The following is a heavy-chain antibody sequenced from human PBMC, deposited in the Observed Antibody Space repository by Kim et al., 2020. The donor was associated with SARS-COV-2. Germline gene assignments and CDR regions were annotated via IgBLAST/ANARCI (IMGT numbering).Heavy chain of an antibody. D-gene: IGHD3-22*01. V-gene: IGHV4-31*02. CDR3: ARAPITMIVVVKAFDI. J-gene: IGHJ3*02. Sequence: PTLKGRVTNSVDTSKNQFSLKLSSVTAADTAVYYCARAPITMIVVVKAFDIWGQGTMVTVSS.